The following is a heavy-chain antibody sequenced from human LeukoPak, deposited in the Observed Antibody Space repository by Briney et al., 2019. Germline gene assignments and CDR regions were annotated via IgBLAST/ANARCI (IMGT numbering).Heavy chain of an antibody. Sequence: SETLSLTCTVSGGSISSGSYYWSWIRQPAGKGLEWIGRIYTSGSTNYNPSLKSRVTISVDTSKNQFSLKLSSVTAADTAVYYCARTTTTFDDWGQGTLVTVSS. J-gene: IGHJ4*02. CDR2: IYTSGST. CDR3: ARTTTTFDD. CDR1: GGSISSGSYY. V-gene: IGHV4-61*02. D-gene: IGHD4-17*01.